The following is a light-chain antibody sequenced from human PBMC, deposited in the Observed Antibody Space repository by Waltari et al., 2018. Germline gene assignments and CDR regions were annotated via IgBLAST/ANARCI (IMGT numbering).Light chain of an antibody. CDR3: AAWDDSLSGLV. CDR2: KNN. CDR1: RANLGSNY. Sequence: QSVLTQPPSASGTPGQQVTMSCNGSRANLGSNYVYWYQQFPGTAPKLLIFKNNQRPSGVPDRFSDSKSGTSASLAINGLRSEDEADYYCAAWDDSLSGLVLGGGTKVTVL. V-gene: IGLV1-47*01. J-gene: IGLJ3*02.